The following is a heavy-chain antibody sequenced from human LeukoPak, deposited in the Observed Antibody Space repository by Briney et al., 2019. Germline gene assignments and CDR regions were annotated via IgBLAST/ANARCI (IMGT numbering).Heavy chain of an antibody. D-gene: IGHD3-16*01. Sequence: SYTLSLTRTVSVCSISRYYLSGLRQPAARGVDGIGRIYCSGSTNYNPSLKSRVTMSVDTSRNQFSLRLSSVTAADTAVYYCARGASGGSGHAYWGQGTLVTVSS. CDR3: ARGASGGSGHAY. V-gene: IGHV4-4*07. CDR1: VCSISRYY. CDR2: IYCSGST. J-gene: IGHJ4*02.